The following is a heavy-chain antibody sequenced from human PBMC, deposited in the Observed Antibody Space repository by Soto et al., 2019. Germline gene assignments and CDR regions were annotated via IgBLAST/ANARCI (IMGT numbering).Heavy chain of an antibody. Sequence: EVQLVESGGGLVQPGGSLRLSCAASGFTFSSYWIHWVRQAPGKGLVWVSRISSDGSSTNYADSVKGRFTISRDNAKYTLYLQMNSLRADDTAVYYCARVSYGVFDMWGQRTMVTVSS. V-gene: IGHV3-74*01. CDR3: ARVSYGVFDM. D-gene: IGHD1-26*01. CDR2: ISSDGSST. J-gene: IGHJ3*02. CDR1: GFTFSSYW.